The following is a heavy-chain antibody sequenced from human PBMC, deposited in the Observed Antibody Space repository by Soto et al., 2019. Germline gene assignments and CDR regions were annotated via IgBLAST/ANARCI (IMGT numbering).Heavy chain of an antibody. CDR2: IYYNGKN. J-gene: IGHJ4*02. Sequence: SETLSLTCTFSVVSITSGPYYCSWMRQPPWKGLQWIGCIYYNGKNSYNPSLRSRVTMSVDTSKNQFSLKMNSVTAADTAVYYRARAVSGPSEYWGQGTLVTVSS. CDR1: VVSITSGPYY. V-gene: IGHV4-61*01. D-gene: IGHD2-15*01. CDR3: ARAVSGPSEY.